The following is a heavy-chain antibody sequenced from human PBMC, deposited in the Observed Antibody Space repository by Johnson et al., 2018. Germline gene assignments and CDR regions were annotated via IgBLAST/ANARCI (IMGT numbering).Heavy chain of an antibody. CDR3: ARLRSYLPSFGY. V-gene: IGHV4-39*01. CDR2: IHYSGST. D-gene: IGHD2-2*02. CDR1: GGSISSSSYY. J-gene: IGHJ4*02. Sequence: QVQLQESGPGLVKPSETLSLTCTVSGGSISSSSYYWGWIRQPPGKGLEWIGSIHYSGSTYYNPSLKSRVTISVDTSKNQFSLKLSSVTAADTAVYYCARLRSYLPSFGYWGQGTLVTVSS.